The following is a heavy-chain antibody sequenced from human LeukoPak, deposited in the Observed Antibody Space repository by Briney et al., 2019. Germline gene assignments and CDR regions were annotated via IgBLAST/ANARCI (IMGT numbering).Heavy chain of an antibody. D-gene: IGHD2-2*01. CDR2: INTNTGNP. V-gene: IGHV7-4-1*02. J-gene: IGHJ3*02. Sequence: ASVKVSCKASGYTFTSYAMNWVRQAPGQGLEWMGWINTNTGNPTYAQGFTGRFVFSLDTSVSTAYLQISSLKAEDTAVYYCXXXGGVPAAHDAFDIWGQGTMVTVSS. CDR1: GYTFTSYA. CDR3: XXXGGVPAAHDAFDI.